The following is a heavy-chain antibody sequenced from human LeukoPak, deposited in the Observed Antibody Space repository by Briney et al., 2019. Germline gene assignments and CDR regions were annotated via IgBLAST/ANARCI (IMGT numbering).Heavy chain of an antibody. CDR1: GGSISSSSYY. D-gene: IGHD6-19*01. J-gene: IGHJ3*02. V-gene: IGHV4-39*01. Sequence: PSETLSLTCTVSGGSISSSSYYWGWIRQPPGKGLEWIGTIYYSGSTYYNPSLKSRVTISVDTSKNQFSLKLSSVTAADTAVYYCASSIAVAPDIWGQGTMVTVSS. CDR2: IYYSGST. CDR3: ASSIAVAPDI.